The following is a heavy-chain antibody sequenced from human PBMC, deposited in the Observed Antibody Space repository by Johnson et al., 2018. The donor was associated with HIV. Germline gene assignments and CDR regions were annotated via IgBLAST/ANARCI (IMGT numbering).Heavy chain of an antibody. J-gene: IGHJ3*02. CDR3: AKDSSSSGLEDAFDI. D-gene: IGHD6-6*01. CDR1: GFTFDDYA. Sequence: VQLVESGGGVVQPGRSLRLSCAASGFTFDDYAMHWVRQAPGKGLEWVSGISWNSGSIGYADSVKGRFTISRDNAKNSLYLQMNSLRAEDTALYYCAKDSSSSGLEDAFDIWGQGTMVTVSS. CDR2: ISWNSGSI. V-gene: IGHV3-9*01.